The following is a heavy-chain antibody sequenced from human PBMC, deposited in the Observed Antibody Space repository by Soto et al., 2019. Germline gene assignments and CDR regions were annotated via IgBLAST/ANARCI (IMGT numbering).Heavy chain of an antibody. Sequence: GGSLRLSCAASGFTFSSYSMNWVRQAPGKGLEWVSSISSSSSYIYYADSVKGRFTISRDNAKNSLYLQMNSLRAEDTAVYYCARGLYGSGSYYYYYYGMDVWGQGTTVTVSS. D-gene: IGHD3-10*01. V-gene: IGHV3-21*01. CDR2: ISSSSSYI. J-gene: IGHJ6*02. CDR1: GFTFSSYS. CDR3: ARGLYGSGSYYYYYYGMDV.